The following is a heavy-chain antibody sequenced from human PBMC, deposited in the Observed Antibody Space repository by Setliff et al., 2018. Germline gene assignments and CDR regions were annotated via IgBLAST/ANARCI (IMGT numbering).Heavy chain of an antibody. J-gene: IGHJ4*02. CDR1: GFTFSSYS. CDR2: ITSTSSTI. CDR3: ARDLDGGKGFDY. V-gene: IGHV3-48*01. D-gene: IGHD2-15*01. Sequence: PGGSLRLSCAASGFTFSSYSMNWVRLSPGKGLEWLSYITSTSSTIYYADSVKGRFTISRDNAENPLYLQMNSLRAEDTAIYYCARDLDGGKGFDYWGQGTLVTVSS.